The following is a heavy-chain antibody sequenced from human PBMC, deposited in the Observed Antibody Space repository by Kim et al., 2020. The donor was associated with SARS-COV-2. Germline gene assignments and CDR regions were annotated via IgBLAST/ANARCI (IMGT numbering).Heavy chain of an antibody. V-gene: IGHV3-23*01. CDR1: GFTFSSYA. CDR3: AKGITMVRGVIGVADDFPDY. D-gene: IGHD3-10*01. Sequence: GGSLRLSCAASGFTFSSYAMSWVRQAPGKGLEWVSAISGSGGSTYYADSVKGRFTISRDNSKNTLYLQMNSLRAEDTAVYYCAKGITMVRGVIGVADDFPDYWGQGTLVTVSS. J-gene: IGHJ4*02. CDR2: ISGSGGST.